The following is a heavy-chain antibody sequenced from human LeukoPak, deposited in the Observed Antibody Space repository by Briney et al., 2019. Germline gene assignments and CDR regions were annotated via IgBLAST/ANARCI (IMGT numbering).Heavy chain of an antibody. CDR3: ARGAFYFDY. CDR1: GGSISGSY. V-gene: IGHV4-59*01. Sequence: SETLSLTCTVSGGSISGSYWNWIRQPPGKGLEWIGYIYYSGNTNYNPSLKSRVTISLDMSKNYFSLRLTSVTAADTAVYYCARGAFYFDYWGQGTLVTVSS. J-gene: IGHJ4*02. CDR2: IYYSGNT.